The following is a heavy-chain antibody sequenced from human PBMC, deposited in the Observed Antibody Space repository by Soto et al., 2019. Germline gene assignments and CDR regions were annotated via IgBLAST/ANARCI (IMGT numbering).Heavy chain of an antibody. CDR3: TTRHCTNGVCPYHYYYYYYMDV. D-gene: IGHD2-8*01. CDR1: GFTFSNAW. CDR2: IKSKTDGGTT. Sequence: GGSLRLSCAASGFTFSNAWMSWVRQAPGKGLEWVGRIKSKTDGGTTDYAAPVKGRFTISRDDSKNTLYLQMNSLKTEDTAVYYCTTRHCTNGVCPYHYYYYYYMDVWGKGTTVTVSS. V-gene: IGHV3-15*01. J-gene: IGHJ6*03.